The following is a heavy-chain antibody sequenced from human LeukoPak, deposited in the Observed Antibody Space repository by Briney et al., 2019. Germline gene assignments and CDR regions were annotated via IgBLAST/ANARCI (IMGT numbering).Heavy chain of an antibody. Sequence: SETLSLTCTVSGGSISSSSYYWGWIRQPPGKGLEWIGSIYYSGSTYYNPSLESRVTISVDTSMNQFSLKLTSVTAADTAVYYCAKGGPEASAGLSWFNPWGQGTLVTVSS. CDR2: IYYSGST. J-gene: IGHJ5*02. CDR1: GGSISSSSYY. V-gene: IGHV4-39*07. D-gene: IGHD1-14*01. CDR3: AKGGPEASAGLSWFNP.